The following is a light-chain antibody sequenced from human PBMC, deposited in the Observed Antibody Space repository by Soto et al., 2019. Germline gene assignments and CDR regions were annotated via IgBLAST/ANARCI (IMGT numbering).Light chain of an antibody. V-gene: IGKV1-5*03. CDR2: KAS. CDR3: QQYNSLWT. J-gene: IGKJ1*01. CDR1: QSISSW. Sequence: DLQMTQSPSTLSASVGDRVTITCRASQSISSWLAWYQQKPGKAPKLLIYKASSLESGVPSRFSGSGSGTEFTITISSLQPDDFATYYCQQYNSLWTFGQGTKVEIK.